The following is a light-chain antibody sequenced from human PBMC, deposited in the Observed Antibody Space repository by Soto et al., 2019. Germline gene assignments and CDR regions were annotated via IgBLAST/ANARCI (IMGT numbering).Light chain of an antibody. CDR2: EVN. CDR3: SSYTTSGTYVL. Sequence: QSVLTQPASVSGSPGQSITISCTGTSRDVGAFNYVSWYQQHPDKAPKLLISEVNNRPSGVSHRFSGSKSGNTASLTISGLQPADEADYYCSSYTTSGTYVLFRGGTKLTVL. CDR1: SRDVGAFNY. J-gene: IGLJ3*02. V-gene: IGLV2-14*01.